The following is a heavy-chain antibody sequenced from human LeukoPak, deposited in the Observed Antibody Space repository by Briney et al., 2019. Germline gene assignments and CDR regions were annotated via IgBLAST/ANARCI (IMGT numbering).Heavy chain of an antibody. CDR3: ARHGGYCSSTSCRGGRRPPFDY. J-gene: IGHJ4*02. Sequence: ASVKVSCKASGYTFTSYAMHWVRQAPGQRLEWMGWINAGNGNTKYSQKFQGRVTITRDTSASTAYMELSSLRSEDTAVYYCARHGGYCSSTSCRGGRRPPFDYWGQGTLVTVSS. V-gene: IGHV1-3*01. D-gene: IGHD2-2*03. CDR1: GYTFTSYA. CDR2: INAGNGNT.